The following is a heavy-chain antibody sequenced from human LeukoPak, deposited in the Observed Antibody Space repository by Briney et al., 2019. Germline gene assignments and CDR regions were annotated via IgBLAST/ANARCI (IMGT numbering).Heavy chain of an antibody. CDR2: ISGSGGST. J-gene: IGHJ4*02. Sequence: PGGSLRLSCAASGFTFSNYWMSWVRQAPGKGLEWVSAISGSGGSTYYADSVKGRFTISRDNSKNTLYLQMNSLRAEDTAVYYCAKDAGQLVRSIHFDYWGQGTLVTVSS. CDR3: AKDAGQLVRSIHFDY. D-gene: IGHD6-13*01. V-gene: IGHV3-23*01. CDR1: GFTFSNYW.